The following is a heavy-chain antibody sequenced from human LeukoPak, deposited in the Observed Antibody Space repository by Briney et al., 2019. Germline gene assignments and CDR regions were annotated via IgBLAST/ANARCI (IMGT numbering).Heavy chain of an antibody. CDR3: ARELSPYNWNYGFDY. CDR2: ISYDGSNK. Sequence: GGSLRLPCAASGFTFSSYAMHWVRQAPGKGLEWVAVISYDGSNKYYADSVKGRFTISRDNSKNTLYLQMNSLRAEDTAVYYCARELSPYNWNYGFDYWGQGTLVTVSS. J-gene: IGHJ4*02. CDR1: GFTFSSYA. V-gene: IGHV3-30*01. D-gene: IGHD1-7*01.